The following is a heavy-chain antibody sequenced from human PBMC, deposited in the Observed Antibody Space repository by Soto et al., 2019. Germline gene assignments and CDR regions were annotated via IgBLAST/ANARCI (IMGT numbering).Heavy chain of an antibody. CDR1: GYNFGAYW. D-gene: IGHD3-22*01. Sequence: GESLKISCKGSGYNFGAYWIAWVRLIPGKGLELMGIIYPGDSDTRYSPSFQGQVTISADKSTSAAYLHWSSLKASDTAMYFCARRSDYDSTGYSDFDYWGLGTPVTVS. CDR2: IYPGDSDT. CDR3: ARRSDYDSTGYSDFDY. V-gene: IGHV5-51*01. J-gene: IGHJ4*02.